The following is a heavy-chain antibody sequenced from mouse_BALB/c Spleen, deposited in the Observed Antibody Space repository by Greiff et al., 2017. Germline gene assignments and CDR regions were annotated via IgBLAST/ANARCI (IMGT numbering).Heavy chain of an antibody. J-gene: IGHJ1*01. CDR2: ISSGSSTI. Sequence: EVKLMESGGGLVQPGGSRKLSCAASGFTFSSFGMHWLRQAPEKGLEWVAYISSGSSTIYYADTVKGRFTISRDNPKNTLFLQMTSLRSEDTAMYDCARPGLRYWYFDVWGAGTTVTVSS. V-gene: IGHV5-17*02. D-gene: IGHD1-1*01. CDR1: GFTFSSFG. CDR3: ARPGLRYWYFDV.